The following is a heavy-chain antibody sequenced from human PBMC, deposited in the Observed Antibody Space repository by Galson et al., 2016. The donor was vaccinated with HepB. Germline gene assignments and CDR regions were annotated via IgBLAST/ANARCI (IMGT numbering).Heavy chain of an antibody. J-gene: IGHJ6*02. CDR2: INTDGSNT. CDR3: VRDGKPTALGYGMDG. D-gene: IGHD2-21*02. Sequence: SLRLSCAVSGFTFSNYWMHWVRQAPGTGLVWISGINTDGSNTIYADSVKGRFTISRDNAKNTLNLQMNSLRVEDTATFYCVRDGKPTALGYGMDGWGQGTTVAVSS. CDR1: GFTFSNYW. V-gene: IGHV3-74*01.